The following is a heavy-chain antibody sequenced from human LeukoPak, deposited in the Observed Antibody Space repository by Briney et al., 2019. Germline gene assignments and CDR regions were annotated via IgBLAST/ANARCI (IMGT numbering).Heavy chain of an antibody. Sequence: ASVKVSCKASGYTFIGYYMHWVRQAPGQGLEWMGWINPNTGSTNFAQKFQGRIAMMRATSITTFYMELNSLRSDDTAVYYCARSVSISPMFDYWGQGTLIPVSS. J-gene: IGHJ4*02. V-gene: IGHV1-2*02. CDR3: ARSVSISPMFDY. CDR2: INPNTGST. D-gene: IGHD2-21*01. CDR1: GYTFIGYY.